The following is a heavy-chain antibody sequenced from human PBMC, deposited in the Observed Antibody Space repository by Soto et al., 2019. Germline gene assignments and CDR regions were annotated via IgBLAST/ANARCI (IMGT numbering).Heavy chain of an antibody. CDR3: APAVKDTAMVTENWFDP. CDR2: IYWDDDK. D-gene: IGHD5-18*01. Sequence: QITLKESGPTLVKPTQTLTLTCTFSGFSLSTSGVGVGWIRQPPGKALEWLALIYWDDDKRYSPSLKSRLTITKDTPKNQAVLTMTNIDPVDTATYYRAPAVKDTAMVTENWFDPWGQGTLVTVSS. V-gene: IGHV2-5*02. CDR1: GFSLSTSGVG. J-gene: IGHJ5*02.